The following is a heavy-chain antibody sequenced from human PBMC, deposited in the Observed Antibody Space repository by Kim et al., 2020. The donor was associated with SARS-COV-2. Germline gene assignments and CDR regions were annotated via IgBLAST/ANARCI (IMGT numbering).Heavy chain of an antibody. CDR2: ISSSSSYI. CDR3: ARGGSSSGSTHYYYYYGMDV. CDR1: GFTFSDYY. Sequence: GGSLRLSCAASGFTFSDYYMSWIRQAPGKGLEWVSYISSSSSYINYADSVKGRFTISRDNAKNSLYLQMNSLRAEDTAVYYCARGGSSSGSTHYYYYYGMDVWGQGTTVTVSS. D-gene: IGHD6-6*01. J-gene: IGHJ6*02. V-gene: IGHV3-11*05.